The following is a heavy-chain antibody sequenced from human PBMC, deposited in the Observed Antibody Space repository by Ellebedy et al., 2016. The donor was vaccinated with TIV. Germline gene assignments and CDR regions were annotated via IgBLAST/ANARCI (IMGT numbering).Heavy chain of an antibody. V-gene: IGHV1-2*02. Sequence: ASVKVSXKASGYTFTGYFMHWVRQAPGQGLEWMGWINPNSGGTEYALNFQGRVTMTRATSVSTVYMELSRLTSDDTAMYYCARDASASWSRFDNWGQGSLVTVSS. CDR2: INPNSGGT. CDR3: ARDASASWSRFDN. D-gene: IGHD6-13*01. CDR1: GYTFTGYF. J-gene: IGHJ4*02.